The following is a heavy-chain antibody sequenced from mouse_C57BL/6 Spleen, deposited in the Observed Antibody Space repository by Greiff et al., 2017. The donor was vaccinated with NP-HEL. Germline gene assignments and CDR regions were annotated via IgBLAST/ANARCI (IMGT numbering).Heavy chain of an antibody. J-gene: IGHJ2*01. CDR1: GYTFTSYG. Sequence: QVQLQQSGAELARPGASVKLSCKASGYTFTSYGISWVKQRPGQGLEWIGEIYPRSGNTYYNEKFKGKATLTADKSSSTAYMELRSLTSEDSAVYFCASVYYYGSGDYWGQGTTLTVSS. V-gene: IGHV1-81*01. CDR2: IYPRSGNT. D-gene: IGHD1-1*01. CDR3: ASVYYYGSGDY.